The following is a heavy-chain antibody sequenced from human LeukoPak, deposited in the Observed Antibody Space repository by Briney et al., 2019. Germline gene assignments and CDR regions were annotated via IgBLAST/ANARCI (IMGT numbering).Heavy chain of an antibody. CDR2: IYYSGST. CDR1: GGSISSYY. V-gene: IGHV4-59*08. J-gene: IGHJ4*02. CDR3: ASGWRVVVVSAARFDY. Sequence: SETLSLTCTVSGGSISSYYWSWIRQPPGKGLEWIGYIYYSGSTNYNPSLKSRVTISVDTSKNQFSLKLSSVTAADTAVYYCASGWRVVVVSAARFDYWGQGTLVTVSS. D-gene: IGHD2-2*01.